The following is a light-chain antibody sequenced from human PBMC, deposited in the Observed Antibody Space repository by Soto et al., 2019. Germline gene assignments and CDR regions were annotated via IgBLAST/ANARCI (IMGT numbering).Light chain of an antibody. CDR3: GTWDSSLSAVL. CDR1: SSNIGNNY. V-gene: IGLV1-51*01. CDR2: DNN. J-gene: IGLJ2*01. Sequence: QSVLTQPPSVSAAPGQKVTISCSGSSSNIGNNYVSWYQQFPGTAPKLLIYDNNKRPSGIPDRFSGSKSGTSATLGITGLQTGDEADYYCGTWDSSLSAVLLGGGTKLTVL.